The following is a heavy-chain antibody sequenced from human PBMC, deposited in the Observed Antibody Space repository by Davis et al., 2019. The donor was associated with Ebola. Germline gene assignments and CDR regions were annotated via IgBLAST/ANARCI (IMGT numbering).Heavy chain of an antibody. CDR3: ARGRGVVVTAHGWFDP. J-gene: IGHJ5*02. CDR1: GVSISSSYYY. CDR2: INHSGST. Sequence: SETLSLTCTVSGVSISSSYYYWGWIRQPPGKGLEWIGDINHSGSTNYNPSLKSRVTISVDTSKNQFSLKLSSVTAADTAVYYCARGRGVVVTAHGWFDPWGQGTLVTVSS. D-gene: IGHD2-21*02. V-gene: IGHV4-39*07.